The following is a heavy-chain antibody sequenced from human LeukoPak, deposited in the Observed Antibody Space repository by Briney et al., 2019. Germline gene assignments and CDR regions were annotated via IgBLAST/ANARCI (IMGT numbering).Heavy chain of an antibody. CDR3: ARGYPGTTSTGGFDL. Sequence: ASVKVSCKASGYTFTSYGISWVRQAPGQGLEWMGWISAYNGNTNYAQKLQGRVTMTTDTSTSTAYMELRSLRSDGTAVYYCARGYPGTTSTGGFDLWGRGTLVTVSS. V-gene: IGHV1-18*01. CDR1: GYTFTSYG. D-gene: IGHD1-1*01. CDR2: ISAYNGNT. J-gene: IGHJ2*01.